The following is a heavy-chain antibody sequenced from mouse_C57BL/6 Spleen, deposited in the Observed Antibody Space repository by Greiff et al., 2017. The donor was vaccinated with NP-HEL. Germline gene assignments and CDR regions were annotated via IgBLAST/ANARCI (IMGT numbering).Heavy chain of an antibody. D-gene: IGHD1-1*01. CDR2: IDPETGGT. V-gene: IGHV1-15*01. CDR1: GYTFTDYE. J-gene: IGHJ2*01. CDR3: TRYTTVVAPYFDY. Sequence: VQLQQSGAELVRPGASVTLSCKASGYTFTDYEMHWVKQTPVHGLEWIGAIDPETGGTAYNQKFKGKAILTADKSSSTAYMELRSLTSEDAAVYYCTRYTTVVAPYFDYWGQGTTLTVSS.